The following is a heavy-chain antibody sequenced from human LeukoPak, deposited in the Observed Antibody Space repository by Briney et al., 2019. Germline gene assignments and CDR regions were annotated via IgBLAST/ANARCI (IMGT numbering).Heavy chain of an antibody. D-gene: IGHD1-7*01. CDR1: GGSFSGYY. Sequence: SETLSLTCAVYGGSFSGYYWSWIRQPPGKGLEWIGEINHSGSTSYNPSLKSRVTISVDTSKNQFSLKLSSVTAADTAVYYCARGKRRYNWNYDLNFDYWGQGTLVTVSS. J-gene: IGHJ4*02. V-gene: IGHV4-34*01. CDR2: INHSGST. CDR3: ARGKRRYNWNYDLNFDY.